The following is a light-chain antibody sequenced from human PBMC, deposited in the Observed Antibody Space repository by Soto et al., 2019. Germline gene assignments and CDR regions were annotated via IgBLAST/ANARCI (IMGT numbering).Light chain of an antibody. Sequence: EIVMTQSPATLSLSPGERATLSCTASQSVRSNLAWYQQKPGQAPRLLIYGASPRATGIPGRFSGSGSGTVFTLTISSLQSEDFGVYYCQQYNKWPWTFGRGTKVDIK. CDR3: QQYNKWPWT. CDR1: QSVRSN. CDR2: GAS. V-gene: IGKV3-15*01. J-gene: IGKJ1*01.